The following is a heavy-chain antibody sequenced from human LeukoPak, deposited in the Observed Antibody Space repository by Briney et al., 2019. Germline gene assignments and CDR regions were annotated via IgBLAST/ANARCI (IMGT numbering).Heavy chain of an antibody. J-gene: IGHJ6*02. CDR3: ARAPGNYYYGMDV. D-gene: IGHD6-13*01. V-gene: IGHV4-61*02. CDR1: GGSISSGSYY. Sequence: SETLSLTRTVSGGSISSGSYYWSWIRQPAGKGLEWIGRIYTSGSTNYNPSLKSRVTISVDTSKNQFSLKLSSVTAADTAVYYCARAPGNYYYGMDVWGQGTTVTVSS. CDR2: IYTSGST.